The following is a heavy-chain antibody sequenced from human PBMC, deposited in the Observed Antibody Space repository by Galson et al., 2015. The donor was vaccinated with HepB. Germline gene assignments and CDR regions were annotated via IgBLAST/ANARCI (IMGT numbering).Heavy chain of an antibody. D-gene: IGHD2-15*01. V-gene: IGHV1-69*13. J-gene: IGHJ4*02. CDR2: IIPIFGTA. CDR1: GGTFSSYA. Sequence: SVKVSCKASGGTFSSYAISWVRQAPGQGLEWMGGIIPIFGTANYAQKFQGRVTITADESTSTAYMELSSLRSEDTAVYYCARSGGQRWYFDYWGQGTLVTVSS. CDR3: ARSGGQRWYFDY.